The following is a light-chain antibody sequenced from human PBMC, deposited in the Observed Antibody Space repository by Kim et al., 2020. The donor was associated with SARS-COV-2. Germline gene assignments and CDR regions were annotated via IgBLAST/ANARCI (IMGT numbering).Light chain of an antibody. CDR1: NIGSKS. J-gene: IGLJ3*02. CDR3: QVWDSSSDHRV. V-gene: IGLV3-21*04. CDR2: YDS. Sequence: SYELTQPPSVSVAPGKTARITCGGNNIGSKSVHWYQQKPGQAPVLVIYYDSDRPSGIPERFSGSNSGNTATLTISRVEAGDEADYYWQVWDSSSDHRVFGGGTRLTV.